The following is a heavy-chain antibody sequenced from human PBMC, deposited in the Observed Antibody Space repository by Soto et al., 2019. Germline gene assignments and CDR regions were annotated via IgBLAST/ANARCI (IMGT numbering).Heavy chain of an antibody. Sequence: GSLRLSCAASGFTFSTYAMSWVRQGPGKGLEWVSVISGSDDRTFYADSVKGRFTISRDNPKNTLYLQMNSLRAEDTAVYYCARGDYYYYGLDVWGQGTTVTVSS. J-gene: IGHJ6*02. CDR2: ISGSDDRT. CDR1: GFTFSTYA. V-gene: IGHV3-23*01. CDR3: ARGDYYYYGLDV.